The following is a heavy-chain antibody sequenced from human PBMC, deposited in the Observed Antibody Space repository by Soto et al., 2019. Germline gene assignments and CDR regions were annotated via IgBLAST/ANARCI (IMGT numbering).Heavy chain of an antibody. CDR3: TLVDVHVGPSSPDV. CDR1: GYTFTRYG. D-gene: IGHD2-8*01. V-gene: IGHV1-18*01. J-gene: IGHJ6*02. CDR2: INTYNGNT. Sequence: QVQLVQSGAEVKNPGASVKVSCKASGYTFTRYGIGWARQAPGQGLEWMGWINTYNGNTNYAQNVQGRVTLTTDTFPSSAYMELRSLRSNDTDIYDCTLVDVHVGPSSPDVWGQGTTVIVSS.